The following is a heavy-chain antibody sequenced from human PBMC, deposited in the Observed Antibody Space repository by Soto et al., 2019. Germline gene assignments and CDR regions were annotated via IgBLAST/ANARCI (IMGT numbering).Heavy chain of an antibody. CDR1: GFSFSSYA. CDR2: ISYDGSNK. D-gene: IGHD5-18*01. V-gene: IGHV3-30-3*01. Sequence: QVQLVESGGGVVQPGRSLRLSCAASGFSFSSYAMHWVRQAPGKGLGRVAVISYDGSNKYYADSVKGRFTISRDNSKNTLYLQMNSLRAEDTAVYYCARDPLWGTAMVLWYFDLWGRGTLVTVSS. CDR3: ARDPLWGTAMVLWYFDL. J-gene: IGHJ2*01.